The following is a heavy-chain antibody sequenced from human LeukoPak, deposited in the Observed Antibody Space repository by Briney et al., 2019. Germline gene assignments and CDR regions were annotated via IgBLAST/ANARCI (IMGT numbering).Heavy chain of an antibody. V-gene: IGHV3-74*01. CDR1: GFTFSSYW. J-gene: IGHJ3*02. D-gene: IGHD3-10*02. CDR2: INSDGSTT. CDR3: ARDYVPYDAFDI. Sequence: PGGSLRPSCAASGFTFSSYWMHWVRQAPGKGLVWVSRINSDGSTTSYADSVKGRFTISRDNAKNTLYLQMNSLRAEDTAVYYCARDYVPYDAFDIWGQGTMVTVSS.